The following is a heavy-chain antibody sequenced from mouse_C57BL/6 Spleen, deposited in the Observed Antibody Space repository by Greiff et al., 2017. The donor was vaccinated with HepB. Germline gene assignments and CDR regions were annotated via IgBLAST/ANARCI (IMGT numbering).Heavy chain of an antibody. Sequence: EVQVVESGGGLVKPGGSLKLSCAASGFTFSSYTMSWVRQTPEKRLEWVATISGGGGNTYYPDSVKGRFTISRDNAKNTLYLQLSSLRSEDTALYYCARVATRVYYAMDYWGQGTSVTVSS. CDR2: ISGGGGNT. D-gene: IGHD1-1*02. CDR3: ARVATRVYYAMDY. J-gene: IGHJ4*01. V-gene: IGHV5-9*01. CDR1: GFTFSSYT.